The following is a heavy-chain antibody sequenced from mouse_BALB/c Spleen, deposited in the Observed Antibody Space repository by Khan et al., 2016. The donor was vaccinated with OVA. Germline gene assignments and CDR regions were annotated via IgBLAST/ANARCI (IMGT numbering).Heavy chain of an antibody. CDR2: IWGGGRT. J-gene: IGHJ4*01. CDR3: ARAYYANYREAMDF. Sequence: VKLLESGPGLVAPSQSLSITCTASGFSLTGYGVNWVRQLPGKGLEWLGMIWGGGRTDYNSALNSRLSVSKEKSKSQVFLKMNSLQTDDTARYYGARAYYANYREAMDFWGQGTSVTVSS. CDR1: GFSLTGYG. V-gene: IGHV2-6-7*01. D-gene: IGHD2-10*01.